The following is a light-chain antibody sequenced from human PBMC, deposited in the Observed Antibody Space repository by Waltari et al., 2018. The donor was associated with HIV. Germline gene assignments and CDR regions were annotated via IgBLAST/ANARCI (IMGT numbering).Light chain of an antibody. CDR2: GAS. V-gene: IGKV3-15*01. CDR1: HSVSSN. Sequence: EIVLTQSPGNMSVSPGERATLSCRTSHSVSSNLAWYHQKSGQAPRLLIHGASTRAPGIAARFTGSGSGKEFTLTITTLQSTDSGIYYCQQYYNWSRTFGQGTKVEAK. J-gene: IGKJ1*01. CDR3: QQYYNWSRT.